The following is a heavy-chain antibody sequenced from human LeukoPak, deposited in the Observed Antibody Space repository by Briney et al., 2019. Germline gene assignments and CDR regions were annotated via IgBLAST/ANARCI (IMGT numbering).Heavy chain of an antibody. D-gene: IGHD6-13*01. V-gene: IGHV3-23*01. J-gene: IGHJ4*02. Sequence: GGSLRLSCAASGFTFSSYGMSWVRQAPGKGLEWVSAISGSGGSTYYADSVKGRFTISRDNSKNTLYLQMNSLRAEDTAVYYCATAHSSSWYGVDYWGQGTLVTVSS. CDR2: ISGSGGST. CDR1: GFTFSSYG. CDR3: ATAHSSSWYGVDY.